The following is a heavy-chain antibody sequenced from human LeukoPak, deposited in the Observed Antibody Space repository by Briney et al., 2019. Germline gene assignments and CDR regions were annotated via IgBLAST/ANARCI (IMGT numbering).Heavy chain of an antibody. CDR3: ARGGAGEGYCSSSSCYGHDY. Sequence: GASVKVSCKAFGYTFTGYYMHWVRQAPGQGLEWMGWINPNSGGTNYAQKFQGRVTMTRDTSISAAYMELSRLRSDDTAVYYCARGGAGEGYCSSSSCYGHDYWGQGTLVTVSS. V-gene: IGHV1-2*02. CDR1: GYTFTGYY. D-gene: IGHD2-15*01. J-gene: IGHJ4*02. CDR2: INPNSGGT.